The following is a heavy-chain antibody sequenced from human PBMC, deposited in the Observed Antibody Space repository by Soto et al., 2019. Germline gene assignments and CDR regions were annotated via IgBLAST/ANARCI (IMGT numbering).Heavy chain of an antibody. CDR2: IRGNGGST. CDR1: GFTFSTFD. J-gene: IGHJ4*02. CDR3: VKGAWLDY. Sequence: GGSLRLSCTASGFTFSTFDMTWVRQAPGKGLEWVSLIRGNGGSTYYAESVKGRFTISRDISKNTLYLQMNSLRAEDTAVYFCVKGAWLDYWGQGNMVTVS. V-gene: IGHV3-23*01.